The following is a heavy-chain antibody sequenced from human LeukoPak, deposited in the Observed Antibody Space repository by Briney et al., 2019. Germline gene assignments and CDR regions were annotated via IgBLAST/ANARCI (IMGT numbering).Heavy chain of an antibody. CDR3: ATKQWLVGGSIDY. D-gene: IGHD6-19*01. V-gene: IGHV1-2*02. CDR2: INPSTGGT. J-gene: IGHJ4*02. CDR1: GYTFTGYY. Sequence: ASVKVSCKASGYTFTGYYIHWVRQTPGQGLEWMGWINPSTGGTSFAQKFQGRVTMTRDTSISTAYMELSRLRSDDTAVYFCATKQWLVGGSIDYWGQGTLVTVSS.